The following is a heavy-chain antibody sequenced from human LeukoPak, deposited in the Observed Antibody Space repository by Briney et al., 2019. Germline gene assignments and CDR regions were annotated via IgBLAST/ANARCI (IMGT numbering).Heavy chain of an antibody. J-gene: IGHJ4*02. CDR2: ICWNSGSI. CDR1: GFTFDDYA. V-gene: IGHV3-9*01. Sequence: GRSLRLSCAASGFTFDDYAMHWVRQAPGKGLEWVSGICWNSGSIGYADSVKGRFTISRDNAKNSLYLQMNSLRAEDTALYYCAKAHPDYYGSGSQAFDYWGQGTLVTVSS. D-gene: IGHD3-10*01. CDR3: AKAHPDYYGSGSQAFDY.